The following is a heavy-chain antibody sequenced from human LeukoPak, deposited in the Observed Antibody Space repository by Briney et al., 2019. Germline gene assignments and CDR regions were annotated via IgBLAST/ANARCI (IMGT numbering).Heavy chain of an antibody. J-gene: IGHJ4*02. CDR3: ARRGGGYDY. V-gene: IGHV5-51*01. Sequence: GESLKISFKASGFGFTSYWIGWVRPVPGKGGEWMGIIYPGDSDTRYSPSFQGQVTISADKSISTAYLQWSSLTDSDTAMYYCARRGGGYDYWGQGTLVTVSS. CDR1: GFGFTSYW. CDR2: IYPGDSDT. D-gene: IGHD5-12*01.